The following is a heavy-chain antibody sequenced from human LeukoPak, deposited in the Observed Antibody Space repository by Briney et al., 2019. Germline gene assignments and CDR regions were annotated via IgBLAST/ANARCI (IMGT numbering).Heavy chain of an antibody. D-gene: IGHD1-26*01. CDR1: GFTFSGYP. Sequence: AGGSLRLSCAASGFTFSGYPIHWVRQAPGKGLEYVSYMSSGGNTIYYADSVKGRFTISRDNAKNSLYLQMNSLRAEDTAVYYCATGSSGTFWGQGTLVTVSS. CDR2: MSSGGNTI. V-gene: IGHV3-48*04. CDR3: ATGSSGTF. J-gene: IGHJ4*02.